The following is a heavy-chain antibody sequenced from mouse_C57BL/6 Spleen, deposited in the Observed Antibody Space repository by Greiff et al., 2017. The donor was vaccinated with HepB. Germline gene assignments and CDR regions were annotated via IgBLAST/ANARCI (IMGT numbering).Heavy chain of an antibody. CDR2: IWSGGST. D-gene: IGHD2-4*01. CDR1: GFSLTSYG. J-gene: IGHJ4*01. Sequence: QVQLQQSGPGLVQPSQSLSITCTVSGFSLTSYGVHWVRQSPGKGLEWLGVIWSGGSTDYNAAFISRLSISKDNSKSQVFFKMNSLQADDTAIYYCARRADYDEFLYYYAMDYWGRVTSVTVSS. CDR3: ARRADYDEFLYYYAMDY. V-gene: IGHV2-2*01.